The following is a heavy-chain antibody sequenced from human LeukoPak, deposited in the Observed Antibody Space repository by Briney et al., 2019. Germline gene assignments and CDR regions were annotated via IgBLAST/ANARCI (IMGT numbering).Heavy chain of an antibody. CDR2: IYSTVTT. V-gene: IGHV4-39*01. Sequence: SETLSLTCTVSGDSIRRSSNYYWGWIRQPPGKGLEWIGTIYSTVTTYHNPSLKSRLTISVDTSKNQFSLKLTSVTAADTAVFYCACGSGYFFDYWGQGTLVTVSS. CDR1: GDSIRRSSNYY. J-gene: IGHJ4*02. CDR3: ACGSGYFFDY. D-gene: IGHD1-14*01.